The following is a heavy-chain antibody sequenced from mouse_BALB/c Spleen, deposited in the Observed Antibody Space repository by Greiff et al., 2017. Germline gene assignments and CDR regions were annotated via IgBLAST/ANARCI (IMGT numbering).Heavy chain of an antibody. J-gene: IGHJ4*01. D-gene: IGHD2-4*01. CDR2: INPSTGYT. CDR3: ARSVRDYGPYYAMDY. Sequence: QVQLQQSGAELAKPGASVKMSCKASGYTFTSYWMHWVKQRPGQGLEWIGYINPSTGYTEYNQKFKDKATLTADKSSSTAYMQLSSLTSEDSAVYYCARSVRDYGPYYAMDYWGQGTSVTVSS. V-gene: IGHV1-7*01. CDR1: GYTFTSYW.